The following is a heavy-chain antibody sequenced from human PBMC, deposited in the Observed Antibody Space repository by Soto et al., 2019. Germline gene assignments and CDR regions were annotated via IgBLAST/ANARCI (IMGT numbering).Heavy chain of an antibody. Sequence: QVQLVQSGAEVKKPGASVKVSCKASGYSFTHYGITWDRQAPGKGLERSGRINAYVGETKSAQKYEGRVTVTMDTSTNKAYVELRSRRSDDTVVYYGARGDCETLDYWGQGTLVRVSA. D-gene: IGHD2-21*01. CDR1: GYSFTHYG. CDR2: INAYVGET. V-gene: IGHV1-18*01. J-gene: IGHJ4*02. CDR3: ARGDCETLDY.